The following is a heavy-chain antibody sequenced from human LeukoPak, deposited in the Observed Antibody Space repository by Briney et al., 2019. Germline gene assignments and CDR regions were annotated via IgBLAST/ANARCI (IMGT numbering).Heavy chain of an antibody. CDR2: ISSCSSYI. Sequence: PGGSLRLSCAASGFTFSSYSMNWVRQAPGKGLEWVSSISSCSSYIYYADSVKGRFTISRDNAKNSLYLQMNSLRAEDTAVYYCARDSAGGAFDIWGQGTMVTVSS. V-gene: IGHV3-21*01. D-gene: IGHD3-16*01. CDR1: GFTFSSYS. J-gene: IGHJ3*02. CDR3: ARDSAGGAFDI.